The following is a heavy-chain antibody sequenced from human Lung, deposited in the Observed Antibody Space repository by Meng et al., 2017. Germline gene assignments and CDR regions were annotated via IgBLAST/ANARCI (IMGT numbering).Heavy chain of an antibody. CDR1: LGSITSSNW. Sequence: QVQLQESGPGLVKPTGTLSPTFSVSLGSITSSNWWSWVRQPPGKGLEWIGEISQSGRTNYDPSLRGRVTISVESNTQFSLKLSSVTAADTAVYYCASHVTMASQRGFDYWGQGTLVTVSS. V-gene: IGHV4-4*02. D-gene: IGHD5-24*01. CDR2: ISQSGRT. J-gene: IGHJ4*02. CDR3: ASHVTMASQRGFDY.